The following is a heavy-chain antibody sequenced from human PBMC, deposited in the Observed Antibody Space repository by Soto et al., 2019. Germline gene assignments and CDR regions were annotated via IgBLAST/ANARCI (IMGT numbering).Heavy chain of an antibody. J-gene: IGHJ2*01. V-gene: IGHV1-69*02. Sequence: QVQLVQSGAEVKKPGSSVKVSCKASGGTFSSYTISWVRQAPGQGLEWMGRIIPILGIANYAQKFQGRVTITADKYTSTAYMGLGSRGSEDTAVYYCARAKQNDYGPGDYWYFDLWGRGTLVTVSS. CDR1: GGTFSSYT. CDR2: IIPILGIA. CDR3: ARAKQNDYGPGDYWYFDL. D-gene: IGHD4-17*01.